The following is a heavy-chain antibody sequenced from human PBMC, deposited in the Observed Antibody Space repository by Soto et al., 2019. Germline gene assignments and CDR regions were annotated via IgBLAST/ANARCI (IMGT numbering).Heavy chain of an antibody. V-gene: IGHV4-4*02. CDR1: SGSIDNVYW. Sequence: SSETLSLTCAVSSGSIDNVYWWSWVRQSPGKGLEWIGETSHDGVTNYNPSLEGRVTISIDKSKNQFYLDLNSVTAADTAVYYCARDIPPRGYNFGGGMDVWGQGTTVTVSS. J-gene: IGHJ6*02. CDR3: ARDIPPRGYNFGGGMDV. D-gene: IGHD5-12*01. CDR2: TSHDGVT.